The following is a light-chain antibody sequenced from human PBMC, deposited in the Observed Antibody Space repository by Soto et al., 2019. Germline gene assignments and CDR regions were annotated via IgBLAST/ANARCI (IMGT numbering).Light chain of an antibody. Sequence: QSVLTQPASVSGSPGQSITISCTGSTSDVGAYNYVSWYKHHPGQAPQLMIYEVSNRPSGVSNRFSGSKSGNTAFLTISGLQADDEGDYYCSSKTSSSSPFVFGTGTKVTVL. J-gene: IGLJ1*01. CDR2: EVS. CDR3: SSKTSSSSPFV. V-gene: IGLV2-14*01. CDR1: TSDVGAYNY.